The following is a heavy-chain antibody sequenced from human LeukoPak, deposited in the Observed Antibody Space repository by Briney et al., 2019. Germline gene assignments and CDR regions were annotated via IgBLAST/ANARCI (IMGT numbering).Heavy chain of an antibody. Sequence: GGSLRLSCAASGFTFSSYAMSWVRQAPGKGLEWVSAISGSGGSTYYADSVKDRFTISRDNSKNTLYLQMNSLRAEDTAVYYCAKGQAAVEYFDYWGQGTLVTVSS. CDR2: ISGSGGST. J-gene: IGHJ4*02. CDR1: GFTFSSYA. D-gene: IGHD6-13*01. CDR3: AKGQAAVEYFDY. V-gene: IGHV3-23*01.